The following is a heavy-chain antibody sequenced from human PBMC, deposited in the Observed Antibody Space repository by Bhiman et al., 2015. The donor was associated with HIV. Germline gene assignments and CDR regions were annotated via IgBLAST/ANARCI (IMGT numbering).Heavy chain of an antibody. J-gene: IGHJ6*02. V-gene: IGHV3-9*01. CDR2: ISWNSAKI. Sequence: EVQLVESGGGLVQPGRSLRLSCAASGFIFDDYAMHWVRQAPGKGPEWVAGISWNSAKIEYADSVEGRFTISRDNAKNALHLQMNSLRPEDTALYYCVKWGGQCSNGQCRYGLDVWGQGTTVTVSS. CDR3: VKWGGQCSNGQCRYGLDV. D-gene: IGHD2-8*01. CDR1: GFIFDDYA.